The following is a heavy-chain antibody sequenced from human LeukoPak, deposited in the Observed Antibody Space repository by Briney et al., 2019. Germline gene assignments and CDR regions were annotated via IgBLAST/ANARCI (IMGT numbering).Heavy chain of an antibody. CDR1: GGSISSGGYY. CDR2: IYHSGST. J-gene: IGHJ5*02. Sequence: TLSLTCTVSGGSISSGGYYWSWIRQPPGKGLEWIGYIYHSGSTYYNPSLKSRVTISVDTSKNQLSLKLSSVTAADTAVYYCARDISWGSGWFDPWGQGTLVTVSS. V-gene: IGHV4-30-2*05. CDR3: ARDISWGSGWFDP. D-gene: IGHD6-13*01.